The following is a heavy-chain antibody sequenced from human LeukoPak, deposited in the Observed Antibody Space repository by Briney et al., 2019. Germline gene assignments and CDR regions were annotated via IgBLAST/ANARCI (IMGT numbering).Heavy chain of an antibody. V-gene: IGHV3-7*04. Sequence: PGGSLRLSCAASGFAFSSYWMSWVRQAPGKGLEWVANIKQDGGAKYYVDSVKGRFTISRDNAKNSLYLHMNSLRAEDTAAYYCARELGIAFSRFYYYGMDVWGQGTTVTVSS. J-gene: IGHJ6*02. D-gene: IGHD6-13*01. CDR1: GFAFSSYW. CDR3: ARELGIAFSRFYYYGMDV. CDR2: IKQDGGAK.